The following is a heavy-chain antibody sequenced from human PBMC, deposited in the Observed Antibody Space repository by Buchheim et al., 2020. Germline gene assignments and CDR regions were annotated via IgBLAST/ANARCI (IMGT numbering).Heavy chain of an antibody. Sequence: QVQLVQSGAEVKKPGASVKVSCKASGYTFTGYYMHWVRQAPGQGLEWMGWINPNSGGTNYAQKFQGWVTMTRDTSISTADMELSRLRSDDTAVYYCARGGPYDSSGYYYNYYYYGMDVWGQGTT. CDR1: GYTFTGYY. J-gene: IGHJ6*02. D-gene: IGHD3-22*01. CDR2: INPNSGGT. V-gene: IGHV1-2*04. CDR3: ARGGPYDSSGYYYNYYYYGMDV.